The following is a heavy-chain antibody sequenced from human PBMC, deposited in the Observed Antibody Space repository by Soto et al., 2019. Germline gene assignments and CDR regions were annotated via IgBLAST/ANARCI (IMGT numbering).Heavy chain of an antibody. V-gene: IGHV3-23*01. J-gene: IGHJ3*02. CDR3: AKDRGYTYGYDAFDI. Sequence: WGSLRLSCAASGFTFSSYAMSWVRQAPGKGLEWVSAISGSGGSTYYADSVKGRFTISRDNSKNTLYLQMNSLRAEDTAVYYCAKDRGYTYGYDAFDIWGLGTMVTVSS. CDR2: ISGSGGST. D-gene: IGHD5-18*01. CDR1: GFTFSSYA.